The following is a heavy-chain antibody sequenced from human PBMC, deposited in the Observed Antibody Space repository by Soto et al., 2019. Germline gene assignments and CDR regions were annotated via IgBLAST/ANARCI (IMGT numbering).Heavy chain of an antibody. J-gene: IGHJ6*02. D-gene: IGHD3-10*01. CDR2: ISGSGGST. V-gene: IGHV3-23*01. Sequence: GGSLRLSCAASGFTCSSYAMSWVRQAPGKGLEWVPAISGSGGSTYYADSVKGRFTISRDNSKNTLYLQMNSLRDEDTAVYYCKKDKGGYFNYYYYGMDVWVQGTTVTVSS. CDR3: KKDKGGYFNYYYYGMDV. CDR1: GFTCSSYA.